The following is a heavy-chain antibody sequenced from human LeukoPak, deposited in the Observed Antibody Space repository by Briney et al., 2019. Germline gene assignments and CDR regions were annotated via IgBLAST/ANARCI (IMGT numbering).Heavy chain of an antibody. V-gene: IGHV3-53*01. D-gene: IGHD2-8*02. J-gene: IGHJ4*02. Sequence: GGSLRLSCAASGFSVSTNYMIWVRQPPGKGLEWVSSIFPSGGEIHYADSVRGRFTISRDNSKSTLSLQMNSLRAEDTAIYYCATYRQVLLPFESWGQGTLVTVSS. CDR2: IFPSGGEI. CDR3: ATYRQVLLPFES. CDR1: GFSVSTNY.